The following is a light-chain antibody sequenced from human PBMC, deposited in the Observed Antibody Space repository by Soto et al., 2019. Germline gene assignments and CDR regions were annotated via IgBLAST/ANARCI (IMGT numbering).Light chain of an antibody. CDR2: KAS. V-gene: IGKV1-5*03. Sequence: DIQMTQSPSTLSASVVDRVTITCRSSQSISSWLAWYQQKPGKAPKLLIYKASSLESGVPSRFSGSGSETEFTLTISSLQPDDFATYYCQQYNSYSPINFGQGTRLEIK. J-gene: IGKJ5*01. CDR1: QSISSW. CDR3: QQYNSYSPIN.